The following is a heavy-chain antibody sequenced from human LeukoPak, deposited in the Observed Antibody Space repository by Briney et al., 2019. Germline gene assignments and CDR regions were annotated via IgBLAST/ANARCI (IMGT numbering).Heavy chain of an antibody. V-gene: IGHV4-59*01. D-gene: IGHD6-19*01. CDR1: GGSISRYS. J-gene: IGHJ6*03. CDR3: ARVETSAWSTSYYYYFHMDV. Sequence: PSETLSLTCTVSGGSISRYSWSWIRKPPGKGLEWIGYIYSSGSTNYKPSLKSRVTISIDTAKNQFSLRLNSVTAADTAMYYCARVETSAWSTSYYYYFHMDVWGKGTTVTISS. CDR2: IYSSGST.